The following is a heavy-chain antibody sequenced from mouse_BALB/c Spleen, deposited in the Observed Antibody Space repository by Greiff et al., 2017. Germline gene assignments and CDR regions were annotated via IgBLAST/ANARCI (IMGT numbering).Heavy chain of an antibody. V-gene: IGHV5-6-4*01. CDR3: TRDGGTGTWFAY. CDR2: ISSGGSYT. CDR1: GFTFSSYT. D-gene: IGHD4-1*01. J-gene: IGHJ3*01. Sequence: EVKLVESGGGLVKPGGSLKLSCAASGFTFSSYTMSWVRQTPEKRLEWVATISSGGSYTYYPDSVKGRFTISRDNAKNTLYLQMSSLKSEDTAMYYCTRDGGTGTWFAYWGQGTLVTVSA.